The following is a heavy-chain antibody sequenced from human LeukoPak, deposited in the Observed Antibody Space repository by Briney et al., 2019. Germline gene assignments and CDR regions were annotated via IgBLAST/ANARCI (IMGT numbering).Heavy chain of an antibody. CDR1: GYTFTSYY. D-gene: IGHD2-15*01. CDR2: IDPSDGST. Sequence: ASVTVSCKASGYTFTSYYMHWVRQAPGQGLEWMGIIDPSDGSTSYAQKSQGRVTMTRDTSTSTVYMELSSLRSEDTAVYYCARDHGNTPSYLDYWGQGTLVTVSS. V-gene: IGHV1-46*01. CDR3: ARDHGNTPSYLDY. J-gene: IGHJ4*02.